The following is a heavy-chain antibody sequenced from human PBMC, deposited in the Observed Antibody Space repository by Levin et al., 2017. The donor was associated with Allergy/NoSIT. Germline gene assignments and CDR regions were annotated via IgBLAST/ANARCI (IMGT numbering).Heavy chain of an antibody. V-gene: IGHV3-48*02. CDR1: GFTFSSYA. Sequence: LSLTCAASGFTFSSYAMHWLRQAPGKGLEWVSYIDSGSNTIYYADSVKGRFTISRDNAKNSLYLQMNSLRDEDAAVYYCARPAYCGAPCHHRWWWAYWGQGTLVTVSS. CDR2: IDSGSNTI. CDR3: ARPAYCGAPCHHRWWWAY. J-gene: IGHJ4*02. D-gene: IGHD2-21*01.